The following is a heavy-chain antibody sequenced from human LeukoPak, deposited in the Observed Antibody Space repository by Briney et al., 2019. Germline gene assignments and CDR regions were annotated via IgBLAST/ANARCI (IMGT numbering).Heavy chain of an antibody. V-gene: IGHV1-69*05. CDR3: ARARYYDILTGYYNGAFDI. D-gene: IGHD3-9*01. J-gene: IGHJ3*02. Sequence: SVKVSCKASGGTFSSYAISWVRQAPGQGLEWMGGIIPIFGTANYAQKFQGRVTITTDESTSTAYMELSSLRSEDTAVYYCARARYYDILTGYYNGAFDIWGQGTMVTVSS. CDR1: GGTFSSYA. CDR2: IIPIFGTA.